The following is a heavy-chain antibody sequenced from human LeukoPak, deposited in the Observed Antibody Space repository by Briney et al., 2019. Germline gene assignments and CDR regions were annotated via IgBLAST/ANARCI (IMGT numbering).Heavy chain of an antibody. V-gene: IGHV1-69*04. CDR3: ARGARYFDWSHDSLDI. CDR1: GGTFSSYA. Sequence: GASVKVSCKASGGTFSSYAISWVRQAPGQGLEWMGRIIPILGIANYAQKFQGRVTITADKSTSTAYMELSSLRSEDTAVYYCARGARYFDWSHDSLDIWGQGTMVTVSS. D-gene: IGHD3-9*01. CDR2: IIPILGIA. J-gene: IGHJ3*02.